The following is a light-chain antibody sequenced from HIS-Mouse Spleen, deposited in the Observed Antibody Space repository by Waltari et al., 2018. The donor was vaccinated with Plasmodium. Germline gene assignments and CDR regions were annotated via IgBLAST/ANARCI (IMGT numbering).Light chain of an antibody. V-gene: IGKV3-15*01. CDR3: QQYNNWSFT. CDR1: RSVSSN. J-gene: IGKJ3*01. Sequence: IVMTHSPATLSVSPGEGATPSCRASRSVSSNLAWYQQKPGQAPRLLSYGASTRATGIPARFSGSGAGTEFTLTISSLQSEDFAVYYCQQYNNWSFTFGPGTKVDIK. CDR2: GAS.